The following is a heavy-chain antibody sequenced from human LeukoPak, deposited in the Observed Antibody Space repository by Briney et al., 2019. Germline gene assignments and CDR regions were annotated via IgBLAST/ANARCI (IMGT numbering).Heavy chain of an antibody. J-gene: IGHJ5*02. CDR3: ARDQARIAAANDWFDP. CDR1: GFTFSSYG. CDR2: IWYDGSNK. V-gene: IGHV3-33*01. Sequence: GGSLRLSCAASGFTFSSYGMHWVRQAPGKGLEWVAVIWYDGSNKYYADSVKGRFTISRDNSKNTLYLQMNSLRAEDTAVYYCARDQARIAAANDWFDPWGQGTLVTVSS. D-gene: IGHD6-13*01.